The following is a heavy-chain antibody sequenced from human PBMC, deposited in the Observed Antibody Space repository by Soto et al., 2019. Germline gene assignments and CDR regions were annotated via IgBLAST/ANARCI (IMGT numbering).Heavy chain of an antibody. D-gene: IGHD3-22*01. CDR1: GGTFSNYA. J-gene: IGHJ4*02. CDR3: AKEYYYDSSGFGRYFDY. CDR2: IIPIFGTA. Sequence: GASVKVSCKASGGTFSNYAISWVRQAPGQGLEWMGGIIPIFGTANYAQKFQGRVTITADESTSTAYMELSSLRSEDTAVYYCAKEYYYDSSGFGRYFDYWGKGTLVTVSS. V-gene: IGHV1-69*13.